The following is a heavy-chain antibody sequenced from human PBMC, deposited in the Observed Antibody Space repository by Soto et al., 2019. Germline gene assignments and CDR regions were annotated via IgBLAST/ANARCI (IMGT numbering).Heavy chain of an antibody. V-gene: IGHV4-59*02. Sequence: QVQLQESGPGLVKPSETLSLTCTVSGGAVGYDYWSWIRQPPGKGLEWIGNFYYGGRYYNPSLKSRVSMSADASKNQLSLKLTSVTAADTAVYYCARADETLIYWSFDLWGRGTLVRVSS. CDR3: ARADETLIYWSFDL. CDR1: GGAVGYDY. CDR2: FYYGGR. J-gene: IGHJ2*01. D-gene: IGHD2-8*01.